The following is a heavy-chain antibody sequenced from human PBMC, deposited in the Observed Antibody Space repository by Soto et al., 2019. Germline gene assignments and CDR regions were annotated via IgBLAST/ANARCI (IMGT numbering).Heavy chain of an antibody. CDR2: IYYSGST. V-gene: IGHV4-31*03. CDR1: GGSISSEGYY. Sequence: TLSLNCTVSGGSISSEGYYLSWIRQHPGKGLEWIGYIYYSGSTYYNPSLKSRVTISVDTSKNQFSLKLSSVTAADTAVYYCARLDSSGYYYGYYFDYWGQGTLVTVSS. CDR3: ARLDSSGYYYGYYFDY. J-gene: IGHJ4*02. D-gene: IGHD3-22*01.